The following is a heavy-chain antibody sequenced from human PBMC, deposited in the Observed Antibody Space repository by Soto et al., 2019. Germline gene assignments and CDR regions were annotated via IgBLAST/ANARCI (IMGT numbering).Heavy chain of an antibody. Sequence: QVQLQESGPGLVKPSGTLSLTCAVSSGSISSTNWWSWVRQPPGKGLEWIGEIYHSGSINYNPSLKNRVTMSVDKSKNQFSLRLSAVTAADTAIYYCARDCSSSSCYGRAFDVWGQGTMVTVSS. CDR3: ARDCSSSSCYGRAFDV. V-gene: IGHV4-4*02. J-gene: IGHJ3*01. CDR1: SGSISSTNW. D-gene: IGHD2-2*01. CDR2: IYHSGSI.